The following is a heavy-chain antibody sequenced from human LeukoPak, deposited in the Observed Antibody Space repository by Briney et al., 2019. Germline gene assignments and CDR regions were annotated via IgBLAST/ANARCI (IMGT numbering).Heavy chain of an antibody. Sequence: SETLSLTCTVSGGSISSYYWSWTRQPPGKGLEWFGYIYYSGSTNYNPSLKSRVTISVDTSKNQFSLKLSSVTAADTAVYYCARGAYSGSFFDYWGQGTLVTVSS. D-gene: IGHD1-26*01. J-gene: IGHJ4*02. CDR2: IYYSGST. CDR1: GGSISSYY. V-gene: IGHV4-59*01. CDR3: ARGAYSGSFFDY.